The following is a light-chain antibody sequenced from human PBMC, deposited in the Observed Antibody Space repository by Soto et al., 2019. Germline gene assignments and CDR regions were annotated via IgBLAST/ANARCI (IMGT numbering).Light chain of an antibody. Sequence: EIVMTQSPATLSVSPGERATLSCRAGQGVTTNFAWYQQKSGQSPRLLIYDVSIRATGVPARFSGTGSETDFTLTISGLQSEDSAVYFCQQYNNWPFPFGQGHDWRL. J-gene: IGKJ5*01. CDR2: DVS. V-gene: IGKV3-15*01. CDR1: QGVTTN. CDR3: QQYNNWPFP.